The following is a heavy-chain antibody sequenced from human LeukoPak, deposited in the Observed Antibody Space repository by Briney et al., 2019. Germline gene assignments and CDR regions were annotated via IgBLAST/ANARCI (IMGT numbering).Heavy chain of an antibody. CDR1: GFTFSSYW. V-gene: IGHV3-7*01. CDR3: ARPITVSGATDAFDI. Sequence: GGSLRLSCAASGFTFSSYWMNWVRQAPGKGLEWVANIKQDGNEKYYVDSVKGRFTISRDNAKKSLYLRMDSLRVEDTAVYYCARPITVSGATDAFDIWGQGTMVTVSS. J-gene: IGHJ3*02. D-gene: IGHD3-3*01. CDR2: IKQDGNEK.